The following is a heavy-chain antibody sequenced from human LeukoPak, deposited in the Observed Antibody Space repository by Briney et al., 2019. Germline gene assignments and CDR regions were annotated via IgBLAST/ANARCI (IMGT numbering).Heavy chain of an antibody. CDR2: IGGRGSNI. CDR1: GFTFSSYS. J-gene: IGHJ4*02. Sequence: GGSLRLSCAASGFTFSSYSMNWVRQAPGKGLEWASYIGGRGSNICYADSVKGRFTISRDNAKNSVNLQMNSLRAEDTAVYYCTRDGVRGMYDHGHFDHWGQGTLVTVSS. V-gene: IGHV3-48*01. CDR3: TRDGVRGMYDHGHFDH. D-gene: IGHD3-10*01.